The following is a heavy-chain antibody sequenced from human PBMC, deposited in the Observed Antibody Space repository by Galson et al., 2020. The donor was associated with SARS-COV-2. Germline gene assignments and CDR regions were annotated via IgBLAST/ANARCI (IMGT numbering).Heavy chain of an antibody. CDR1: GFTFSVYW. J-gene: IGHJ4*02. D-gene: IGHD4-17*01. V-gene: IGHV3-7*01. Sequence: GGSLRLSCAASGFTFSVYWMSWVRQAPGKGLEWVANIKRDGSERYYVDSVRGRFTISRDNAKKSLYLQMNSLRAEDTAVYYCAREDGEENISWRGERGQGTLVTVSS. CDR2: IKRDGSER. CDR3: AREDGEENISWRGE.